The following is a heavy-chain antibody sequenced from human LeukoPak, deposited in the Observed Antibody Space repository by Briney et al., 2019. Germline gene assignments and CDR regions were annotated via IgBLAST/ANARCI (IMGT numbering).Heavy chain of an antibody. V-gene: IGHV4-39*01. CDR3: ARVPRVRIVVVPAAMSYFDY. J-gene: IGHJ4*02. D-gene: IGHD2-2*01. CDR1: GGSLSSSSYY. Sequence: SETLSLTCTVSGGSLSSSSYYWGWIRQPPGNGLEWLGSIYYSGSTYYNPSLKSRVTISVDTSKNQFSLKLSSVTAADTAVYYCARVPRVRIVVVPAAMSYFDYWGQGTLVTVSS. CDR2: IYYSGST.